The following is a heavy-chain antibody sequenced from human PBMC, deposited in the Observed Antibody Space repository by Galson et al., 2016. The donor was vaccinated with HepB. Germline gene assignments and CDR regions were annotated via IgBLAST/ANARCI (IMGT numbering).Heavy chain of an antibody. CDR2: TSDSGSRT. CDR3: AKDHKDSSGFRPCDY. D-gene: IGHD3-22*01. J-gene: IGHJ4*02. V-gene: IGHV3-23*01. Sequence: LRLSCAASGFTFSSYDMGWVRQAPGKGLEWVSTTSDSGSRTYYADSVKGRFTISRDNTNNMLYLQMNSLRAEDTALYYCAKDHKDSSGFRPCDYWGQGTLVTVSS. CDR1: GFTFSSYD.